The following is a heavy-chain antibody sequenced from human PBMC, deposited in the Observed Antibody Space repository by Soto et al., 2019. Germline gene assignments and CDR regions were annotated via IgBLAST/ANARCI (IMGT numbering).Heavy chain of an antibody. D-gene: IGHD1-26*01. CDR3: ARASIIGSYSHFDY. CDR1: GDSVSSNSAA. V-gene: IGHV6-1*01. J-gene: IGHJ4*01. Sequence: PSQTLSLTCVISGDSVSSNSAAWNWIRQSPSRGLEWLARTYYTSKWYNDYAVSVKSRITINADTSKNQFSLQLNSVTPEDTAVYYCARASIIGSYSHFDYWGQGTLVTVSS. CDR2: TYYTSKWYN.